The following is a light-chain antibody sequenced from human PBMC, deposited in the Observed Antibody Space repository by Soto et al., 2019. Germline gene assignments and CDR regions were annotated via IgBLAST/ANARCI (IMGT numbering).Light chain of an antibody. Sequence: QSALTQPASVSGCPGQSITIYCNGISSDVGGSKYVSWYQHYPGKAPKLLIYEVGDRPSGCSTRFSGSKSFNTATLTISGLQAEDEADYYCTAYTTSNARGFRTGSKVTVL. CDR1: SSDVGGSKY. J-gene: IGLJ1*01. CDR2: EVG. V-gene: IGLV2-14*01. CDR3: TAYTTSNARG.